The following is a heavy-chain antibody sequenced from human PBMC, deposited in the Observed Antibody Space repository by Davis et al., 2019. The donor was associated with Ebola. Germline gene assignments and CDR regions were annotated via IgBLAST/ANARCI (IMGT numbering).Heavy chain of an antibody. CDR2: IYHSGST. D-gene: IGHD6-19*01. CDR1: GGSISSYY. V-gene: IGHV4-59*04. Sequence: SETLSLTCTVSGGSISSYYWSWIRQPPGKGLEWIGYIYHSGSTYYNPSLKSRVTISVDTSKNQFSLKLSSVTAADTAVYYCATLSGWIHYWGQGTLVTVSS. J-gene: IGHJ4*02. CDR3: ATLSGWIHY.